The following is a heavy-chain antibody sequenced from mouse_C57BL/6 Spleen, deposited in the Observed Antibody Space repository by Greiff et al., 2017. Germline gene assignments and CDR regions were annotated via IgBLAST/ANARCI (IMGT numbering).Heavy chain of an antibody. CDR3: ARHAGRRDGYDRGYYAMDY. Sequence: QVQLQQSGAELVKPGASVKLSCKASGYTFTEYTIHWVKQRSGQGLEWIGWFYPGSGSIKYNEKFKDKATLTADKSSSTVYMELSRLTSEDSAVYFCARHAGRRDGYDRGYYAMDYWGQGTSVTVSS. CDR1: GYTFTEYT. J-gene: IGHJ4*01. D-gene: IGHD2-2*01. CDR2: FYPGSGSI. V-gene: IGHV1-62-2*01.